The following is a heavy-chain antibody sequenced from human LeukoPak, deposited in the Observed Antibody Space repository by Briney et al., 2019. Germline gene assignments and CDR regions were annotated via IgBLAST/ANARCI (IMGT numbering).Heavy chain of an antibody. Sequence: SETLSLTCILSRGSISSYYWSWMRQPPGKGLEWIGDINYSGSTNCNPSLKSRVSISVDTSKDQFSLQLNSVTAADTAVYYCARVPLRFLEPFDNWGQGTLVTVSS. J-gene: IGHJ4*02. V-gene: IGHV4-59*12. CDR3: ARVPLRFLEPFDN. CDR2: INYSGST. CDR1: RGSISSYY. D-gene: IGHD3-3*01.